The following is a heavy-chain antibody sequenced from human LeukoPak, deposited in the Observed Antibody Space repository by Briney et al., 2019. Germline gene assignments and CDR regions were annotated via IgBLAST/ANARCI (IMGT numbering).Heavy chain of an antibody. D-gene: IGHD2-2*01. J-gene: IGHJ6*02. CDR1: GFTVSSNY. Sequence: GGSLRLSCAASGFTVSSNYMSWVRKAPGKGLEWVSVIYSGGSTYYADSVKGRFTISRDNSKNTLYLQMNSLRAEDTAVYYCARYTQYCSSTSCSYGMDVWGQGTTVTVSS. V-gene: IGHV3-66*01. CDR2: IYSGGST. CDR3: ARYTQYCSSTSCSYGMDV.